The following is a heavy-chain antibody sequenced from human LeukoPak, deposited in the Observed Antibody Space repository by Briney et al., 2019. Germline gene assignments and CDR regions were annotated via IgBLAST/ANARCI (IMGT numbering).Heavy chain of an antibody. CDR3: ARHRPNYYDSGGWFDP. D-gene: IGHD3-22*01. V-gene: IGHV4-39*01. CDR2: IYYSGST. CDR1: GGSISSSSYY. J-gene: IGHJ5*02. Sequence: KPSETLSLTCTVSGGSISSSSYYWGWIRQPPGKGLEWIGSIYYSGSTYYNPSLKSRVTISVDTSKNQFSLTLSSVTAADTAVYYCARHRPNYYDSGGWFDPWGQGTLVTVSS.